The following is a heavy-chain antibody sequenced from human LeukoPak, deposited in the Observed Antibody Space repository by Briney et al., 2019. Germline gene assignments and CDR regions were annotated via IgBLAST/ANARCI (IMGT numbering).Heavy chain of an antibody. CDR3: SATRGGYYYYGLEV. CDR2: INHSGST. D-gene: IGHD3-10*01. V-gene: IGHV4-34*01. J-gene: IGHJ6*02. Sequence: SEXLXXTCAVYGGSFSGYYWSWIRQSPGKGLEWIGEINHSGSTNYNPSLKSRVTISVDMSKNQFSMRLRSVTAADTAVYYCSATRGGYYYYGLEVWGRGTPVTVSS. CDR1: GGSFSGYY.